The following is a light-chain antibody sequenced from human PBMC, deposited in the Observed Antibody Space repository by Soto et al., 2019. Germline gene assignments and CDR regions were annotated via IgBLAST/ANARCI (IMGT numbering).Light chain of an antibody. CDR2: EVV. J-gene: IGLJ1*01. CDR1: KNDIGVYDF. Sequence: QSVLTQPPSASGSPGQSVTISCTGTKNDIGVYDFVSWYQHHPGKAPRLILYEVVQRPSGVPDRFSGSKSGNTASLTVSGLQAADEGDYFCKSYAGSNTYVFGSGTKLTVL. V-gene: IGLV2-8*01. CDR3: KSYAGSNTYV.